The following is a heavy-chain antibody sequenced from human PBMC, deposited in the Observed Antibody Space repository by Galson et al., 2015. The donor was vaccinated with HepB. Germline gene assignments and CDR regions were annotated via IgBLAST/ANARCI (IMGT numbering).Heavy chain of an antibody. CDR2: INHSGST. V-gene: IGHV4-34*01. Sequence: ETLSLTCAAYGGSFSGYYWSWIRQPPGKGLEWIGEINHSGSTNYNPSLKSRVTISVDTSKNQFSLKLSSVTAADTAVYYCARGAAVFDYWGQGTLVTVSS. CDR3: ARGAAVFDY. CDR1: GGSFSGYY. J-gene: IGHJ4*02. D-gene: IGHD2-15*01.